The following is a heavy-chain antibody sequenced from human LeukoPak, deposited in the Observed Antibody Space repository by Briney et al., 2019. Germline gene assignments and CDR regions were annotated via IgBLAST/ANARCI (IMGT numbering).Heavy chain of an antibody. J-gene: IGHJ4*02. D-gene: IGHD3-10*01. CDR1: GFTFDTHA. CDR3: AARPGDLAVPFDY. Sequence: HPGGSLRLSCAASGFTFDTHAMTWVRQAPGKGLGYVSLISGSGDITYYAHSLKDRFTISRDNSKTTLYLQMHSLRAEDTAMYYCAARPGDLAVPFDYWGQGTLVIVSS. CDR2: ISGSGDIT. V-gene: IGHV3-23*01.